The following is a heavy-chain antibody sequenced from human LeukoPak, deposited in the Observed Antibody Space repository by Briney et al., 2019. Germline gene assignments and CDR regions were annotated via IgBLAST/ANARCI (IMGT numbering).Heavy chain of an antibody. V-gene: IGHV3-11*01. J-gene: IGHJ4*02. CDR2: MSSRGYPT. Sequence: GGSLRLSCLASGFTFSDYYMSWVRQAPGKGLEWISYMSSRGYPTYYAESVKGRFTISRNNAKNTLYLQMHNLRTDDTAVYFCARVGIALTSPFDYWGLGTLVAVSS. CDR3: ARVGIALTSPFDY. CDR1: GFTFSDYY. D-gene: IGHD1-1*01.